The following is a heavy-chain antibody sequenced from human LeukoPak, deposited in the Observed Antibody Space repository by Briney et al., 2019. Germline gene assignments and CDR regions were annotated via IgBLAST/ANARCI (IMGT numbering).Heavy chain of an antibody. J-gene: IGHJ4*02. D-gene: IGHD3-22*01. V-gene: IGHV3-23*01. CDR2: ISGSGGTT. Sequence: GGSLRLSCAASGFTFSSYAMSWVRQSPGKGLEWVSAISGSGGTTYYADCVKGRFTISRDNSKNTLYLQMNSLRAEDTAVYYCAKDLSSGYTILDYWGQGTLVTVSS. CDR1: GFTFSSYA. CDR3: AKDLSSGYTILDY.